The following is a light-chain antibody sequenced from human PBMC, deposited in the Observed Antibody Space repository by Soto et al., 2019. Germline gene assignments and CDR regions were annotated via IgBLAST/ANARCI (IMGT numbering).Light chain of an antibody. V-gene: IGKV3-11*01. CDR2: DAS. J-gene: IGKJ2*01. Sequence: EIVLTQSPATLSLSPGERATLSCRASQSVSSYLAWYQQKPGQAPRLLLYDASTTATGIPARFSGSGSGTDFTLTSSSLEPEDFAVYYCQQRSNWPPTFGQGTKLEIK. CDR3: QQRSNWPPT. CDR1: QSVSSY.